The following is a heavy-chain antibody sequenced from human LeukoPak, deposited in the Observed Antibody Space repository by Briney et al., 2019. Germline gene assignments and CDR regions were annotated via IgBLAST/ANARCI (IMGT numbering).Heavy chain of an antibody. D-gene: IGHD3-10*01. CDR2: ISSSGSTI. V-gene: IGHV3-48*03. CDR1: GFTFSSYE. Sequence: PGGSLRLSCAASGFTFSSYEMNWVRQAPGKGLEWVSYISSSGSTIYYADSVKGRFTISRDNAKNSLYLQMNSLRAEDTAVYYCARDTMGGNWFDPWGQGTLVTVSS. CDR3: ARDTMGGNWFDP. J-gene: IGHJ5*02.